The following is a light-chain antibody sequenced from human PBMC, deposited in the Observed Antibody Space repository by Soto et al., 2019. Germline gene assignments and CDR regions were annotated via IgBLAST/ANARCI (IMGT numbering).Light chain of an antibody. J-gene: IGKJ2*01. CDR3: QQRINWPYT. Sequence: EIVLTQSPATLSLSPGERATLSCRASQSVNSYLAWYQQKPGQAPRLLIYDASNRATGIPARFSGSASGTDFTLTISSLEPEDFAVYYCQQRINWPYTFGQGTALEIK. V-gene: IGKV3-11*01. CDR1: QSVNSY. CDR2: DAS.